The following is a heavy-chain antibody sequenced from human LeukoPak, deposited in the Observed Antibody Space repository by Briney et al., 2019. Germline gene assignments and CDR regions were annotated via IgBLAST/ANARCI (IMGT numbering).Heavy chain of an antibody. CDR2: IYYSGST. V-gene: IGHV4-59*01. D-gene: IGHD2-2*02. CDR1: GGSISNYY. CDR3: ARYHCTSTSCYNFDY. J-gene: IGHJ4*02. Sequence: SETLSLTCTVSGGSISNYYWSWIRQPPGKGLEWFGYIYYSGSTNYNPSLKSRVTISVDTSKNQFSLKLSSVTAADTAVYYCARYHCTSTSCYNFDYWGQGTLVTVSS.